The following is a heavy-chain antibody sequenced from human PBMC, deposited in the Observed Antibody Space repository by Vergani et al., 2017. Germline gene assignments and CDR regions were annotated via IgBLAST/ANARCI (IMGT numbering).Heavy chain of an antibody. D-gene: IGHD3-3*01. CDR2: IYHSGST. CDR3: ARADYDFWSGYYIGGYYYYMDV. CDR1: GYSISSGYY. Sequence: QVQLQESGPGLVKPSETLSLTCAVSGYSISSGYYWGWIRQPPGKGLEWIGSIYHSGSTYYNPSLKSLVTISVDTSKNQFSLKLSSVTAADTAVYYCARADYDFWSGYYIGGYYYYMDVWGKGTTVTVSS. V-gene: IGHV4-38-2*01. J-gene: IGHJ6*03.